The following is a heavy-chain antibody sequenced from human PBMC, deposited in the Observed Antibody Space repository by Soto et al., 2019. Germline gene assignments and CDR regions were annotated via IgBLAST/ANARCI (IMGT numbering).Heavy chain of an antibody. CDR3: AIVVVVSAIWGDDFDS. CDR1: DVSITSGGYS. D-gene: IGHD2-15*01. CDR2: IYHSGST. Sequence: QLQLQESGSGLVKPSQTLSLTCAGSDVSITSGGYSWSWIRQPPGKGLEWIANIYHSGSTYSNPSLKSRVSLSLNRSHNQFYLDLSYVPAADAAMYYCAIVVVVSAIWGDDFDSWGQGTLVTVSS. V-gene: IGHV4-30-2*01. J-gene: IGHJ4*02.